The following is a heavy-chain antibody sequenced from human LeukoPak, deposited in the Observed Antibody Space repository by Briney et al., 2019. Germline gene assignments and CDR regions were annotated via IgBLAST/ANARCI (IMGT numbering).Heavy chain of an antibody. CDR3: ARSYSRFDY. CDR1: EFTFSRYW. V-gene: IGHV3-7*01. D-gene: IGHD6-13*01. CDR2: IKQDGREI. J-gene: IGHJ4*02. Sequence: GSLRLSCVASEFTFSRYWMSWVRQAPGRGLEWVANIKQDGREIYYVDSVKGRFTISRDNAKKSLYLQMNSLRAEDTAVYYCARSYSRFDYWGQGTLVTVSS.